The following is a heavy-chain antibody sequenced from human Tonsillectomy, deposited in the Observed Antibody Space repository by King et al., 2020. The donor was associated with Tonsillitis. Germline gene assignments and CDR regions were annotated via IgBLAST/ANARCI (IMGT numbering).Heavy chain of an antibody. V-gene: IGHV4-39*01. CDR2: IYYSGST. J-gene: IGHJ4*02. Sequence: QLQESGPGLVKPSETLSLTCTVSGGSISSSSYYWGWIRPPPGQGLEWIGSIYYSGSTYYNPSLKSRVTISVDTSKNQFSLKLSSVTAADTAVYYCANRYGYSYGMRVYYFDYWGQGTLVTVSS. CDR3: ANRYGYSYGMRVYYFDY. CDR1: GGSISSSSYY. D-gene: IGHD5-18*01.